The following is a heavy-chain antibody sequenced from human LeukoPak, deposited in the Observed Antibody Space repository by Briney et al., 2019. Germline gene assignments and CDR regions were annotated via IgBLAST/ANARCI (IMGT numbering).Heavy chain of an antibody. V-gene: IGHV1-18*01. D-gene: IGHD3-22*01. CDR1: GYTFTSYG. CDR3: ARDPLYLGSYHYDSSGYIPLDY. Sequence: ASVKVSCKASGYTFTSYGISWVRQAPGQGLEWMGWISAYNGNTNYAQKLQGRVTMTTDTSTSTAYMELRSLRSDDTAVYYCARDPLYLGSYHYDSSGYIPLDYWGQGTLVTVSS. CDR2: ISAYNGNT. J-gene: IGHJ4*02.